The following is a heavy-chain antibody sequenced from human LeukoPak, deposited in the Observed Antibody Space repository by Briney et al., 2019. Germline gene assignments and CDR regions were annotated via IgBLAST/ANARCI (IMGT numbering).Heavy chain of an antibody. Sequence: GGSLRLSCAASGFTFNDYYMSWIRQAPGKGLEWRSYINIGGTNTHYADSVKGRFTISRDNAKKSLYLEMNNLRAEDTAVYYCATDGAGFDTWGQGVLVTVSS. J-gene: IGHJ5*02. V-gene: IGHV3-11*01. CDR3: ATDGAGFDT. CDR2: INIGGTNT. CDR1: GFTFNDYY.